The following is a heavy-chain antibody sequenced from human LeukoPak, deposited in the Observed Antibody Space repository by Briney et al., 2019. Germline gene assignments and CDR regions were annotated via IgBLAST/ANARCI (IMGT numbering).Heavy chain of an antibody. CDR1: GYSISSGYY. Sequence: SETLSLTCTVSGYSISSGYYWGWIRQPPGQGLEWIGSIYHSGSTYYNPSLKSRVTISVDTSKNQFSLKLSSVTAADTAVYYCARGKEMDIVATWGQGSLVTVSS. CDR3: ARGKEMDIVAT. CDR2: IYHSGST. V-gene: IGHV4-38-2*02. D-gene: IGHD5-12*01. J-gene: IGHJ4*02.